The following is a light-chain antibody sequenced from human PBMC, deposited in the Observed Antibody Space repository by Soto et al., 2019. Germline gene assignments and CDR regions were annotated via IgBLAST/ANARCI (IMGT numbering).Light chain of an antibody. J-gene: IGKJ1*01. CDR2: DAS. CDR1: KSISGS. V-gene: IGKV1-5*01. CDR3: QQYNSYPWT. Sequence: DIQMTQSPSSLSASVGDRFTIXXRASKSISGSLNWYQQKPGKPPKXLIYDASSLESGVPSRFSGSGSGTEFTLTISSLQPDDFATYYCQQYNSYPWTFGQGTKVDIK.